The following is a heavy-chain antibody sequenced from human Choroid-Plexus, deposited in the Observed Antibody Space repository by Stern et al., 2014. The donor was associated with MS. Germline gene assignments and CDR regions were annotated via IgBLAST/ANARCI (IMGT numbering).Heavy chain of an antibody. D-gene: IGHD2/OR15-2a*01. J-gene: IGHJ5*02. CDR1: GFTFGSCA. V-gene: IGHV3-30*18. CDR3: AKDRHYLTYFFDH. CDR2: VSYDGSNK. Sequence: MQLVESGGGVVQPGRPLRLFCVASGFTFGSCAMHWVRQALGKGLEGVAGVSYDGSNKYYADSVKGRFTISRDNSQNTLYMQMSSLRPEDTAVYYCAKDRHYLTYFFDHWGQGSLVTVSS.